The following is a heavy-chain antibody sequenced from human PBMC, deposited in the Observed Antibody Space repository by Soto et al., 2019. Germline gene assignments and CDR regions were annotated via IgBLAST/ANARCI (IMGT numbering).Heavy chain of an antibody. CDR3: ARSDGRY. CDR1: GDSISSRNW. CDR2: ISHSGNT. J-gene: IGHJ4*02. Sequence: SETLSLTCAVSGDSISSRNWWSRVRQPPGKGLEWIGEISHSGNTNYNPSLKSRVTISVDTSKNQFSLKLSSVTAADTAVYYCARSDGRYWGQGTLVTVSS. V-gene: IGHV4-4*02.